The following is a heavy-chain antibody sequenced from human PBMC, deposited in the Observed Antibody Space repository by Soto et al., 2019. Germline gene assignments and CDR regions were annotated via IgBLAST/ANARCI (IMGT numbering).Heavy chain of an antibody. J-gene: IGHJ3*02. Sequence: ASVKVSCKASGYTLTMYAMHWVRQAPGQRLEWMGWINSGNGDTIYSQKFQGRVTLTRDTSASTAYMALSSLRSEDTAVYYCARPGVAYDAFDIWGQGTMVTVSS. CDR3: ARPGVAYDAFDI. D-gene: IGHD3-3*01. CDR1: GYTLTMYA. V-gene: IGHV1-3*04. CDR2: INSGNGDT.